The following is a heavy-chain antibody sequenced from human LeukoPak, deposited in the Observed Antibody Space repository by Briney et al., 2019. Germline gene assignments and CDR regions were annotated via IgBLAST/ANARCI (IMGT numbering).Heavy chain of an antibody. CDR1: GYTFTGYY. CDR3: ARGTVVVPAAPPSGGFDP. J-gene: IGHJ5*02. Sequence: GASVRVSCTASGYTFTGYYMHWVRQAPGQGLEWMGWINPNSGGTNYAQKFQGWVTMTRDTSISTAYMELSRLRSDDTAVYYCARGTVVVPAAPPSGGFDPWGQGTLVTVSS. D-gene: IGHD2-2*01. V-gene: IGHV1-2*04. CDR2: INPNSGGT.